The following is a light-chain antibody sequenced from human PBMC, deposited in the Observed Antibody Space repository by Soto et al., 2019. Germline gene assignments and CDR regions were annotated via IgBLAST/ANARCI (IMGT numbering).Light chain of an antibody. CDR1: SSDVGGYKY. J-gene: IGLJ1*01. V-gene: IGLV2-14*01. CDR2: EVS. Sequence: QSALTQPASVSGSSGQSITISCTGTSSDVGGYKYVSWYQQHIGKAPKLIIYEVSNRPSGVSHRFSGSKSGNTASLTISGLQAEDEADYYCSSYTRTTTLGIFGTGTKVTVL. CDR3: SSYTRTTTLGI.